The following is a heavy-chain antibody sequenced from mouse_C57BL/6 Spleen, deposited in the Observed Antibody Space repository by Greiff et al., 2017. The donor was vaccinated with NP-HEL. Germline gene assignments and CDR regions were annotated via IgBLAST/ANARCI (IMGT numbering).Heavy chain of an antibody. CDR2: INPSSGYT. CDR3: ARAGLSKGDAMDY. V-gene: IGHV1-4*01. D-gene: IGHD2-5*01. Sequence: QVQLQQSGAELARPGASVKMSCKASGYTFTSYTMHWVKQRPGQGLEWIGYINPSSGYTKYNQKFKDKATLTADKSSSTAYMQLSSLTSEDSAVYDCARAGLSKGDAMDYWGQGTSVTVSS. CDR1: GYTFTSYT. J-gene: IGHJ4*01.